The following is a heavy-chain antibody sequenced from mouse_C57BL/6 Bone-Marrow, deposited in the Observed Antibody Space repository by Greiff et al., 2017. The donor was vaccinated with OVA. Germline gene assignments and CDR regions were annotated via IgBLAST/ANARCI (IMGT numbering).Heavy chain of an antibody. CDR2: IDPSDSYT. V-gene: IGHV1-69*01. Sequence: QVQLQQSGAELVMPGASVKLSCKASGYTFTSYWMHWVKQRPGQGLEWIGEIDPSDSYTNYNQKFKGKSTLTVDKSSSTAYMQLSSLTSEDSAVYYCARPHYYGIAYWGQGTLVTVSA. CDR3: ARPHYYGIAY. CDR1: GYTFTSYW. J-gene: IGHJ3*01. D-gene: IGHD1-1*01.